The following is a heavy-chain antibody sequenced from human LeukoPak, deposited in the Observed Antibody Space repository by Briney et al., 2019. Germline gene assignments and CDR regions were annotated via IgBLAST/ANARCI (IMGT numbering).Heavy chain of an antibody. CDR2: IYYSGST. CDR1: GGSISSSSYY. Sequence: SETLSLTCTVSGGSISSSSYYWGWIRQPPGKGLEWIGSIYYSGSTYYNPSLKSRVTISVDTSKNQFSLKLSSVTAADTAVYYCGGIVVVITAFDYWGQGTLVTVSS. D-gene: IGHD3-22*01. J-gene: IGHJ4*02. CDR3: GGIVVVITAFDY. V-gene: IGHV4-39*01.